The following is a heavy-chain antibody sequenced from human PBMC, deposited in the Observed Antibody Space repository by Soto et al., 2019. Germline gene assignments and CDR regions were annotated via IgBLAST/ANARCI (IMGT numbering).Heavy chain of an antibody. V-gene: IGHV5-51*01. Sequence: GESLKISCKGSGYSFTSYWIGWVRQMPGKGLEWMGIIYPGDSDTRYSPSFQGQVTISADKSISTAYLQWSSLKASDTAMYYCARSAYYDFWSGFRPPDYYYYGMDVWGQGTTVTV. CDR3: ARSAYYDFWSGFRPPDYYYYGMDV. CDR1: GYSFTSYW. J-gene: IGHJ6*02. D-gene: IGHD3-3*01. CDR2: IYPGDSDT.